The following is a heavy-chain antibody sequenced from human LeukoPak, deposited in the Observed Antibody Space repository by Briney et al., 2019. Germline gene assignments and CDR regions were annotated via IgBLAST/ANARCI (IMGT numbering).Heavy chain of an antibody. CDR3: AKDRYSSPVDY. CDR2: ISSSGGAT. D-gene: IGHD6-13*01. J-gene: IGHJ4*02. CDR1: GFTFSNYA. V-gene: IGHV3-23*01. Sequence: PGGSLRLSCAASGFTFSNYAMNWVRQAPGKGLEWVSSISSSGGATYYADSVKGRFTISRDNSKNTLYLQMNSLRAEDTAVYYCAKDRYSSPVDYWGQGTLVTVSS.